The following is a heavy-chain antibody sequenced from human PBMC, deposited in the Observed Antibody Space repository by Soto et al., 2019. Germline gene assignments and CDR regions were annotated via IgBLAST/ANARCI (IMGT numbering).Heavy chain of an antibody. CDR1: GFTFSNAW. CDR2: IYPGDSDT. CDR3: ARPNPINAFDI. V-gene: IGHV5-51*01. Sequence: PGGSLRLSCAASGFTFSNAWINWVRQMPGKGLEWMGIIYPGDSDTRYSPSFQGQVTISADKSISAAYLQWSSLKASDTAMYYCARPNPINAFDIWGQGTMVTVSS. J-gene: IGHJ3*02.